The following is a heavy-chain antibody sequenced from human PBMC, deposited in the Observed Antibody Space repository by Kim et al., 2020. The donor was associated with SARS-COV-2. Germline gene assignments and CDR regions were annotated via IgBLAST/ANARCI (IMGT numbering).Heavy chain of an antibody. CDR3: ARVWGFGEPYRREYYYYGMDV. CDR2: IYYSGST. V-gene: IGHV4-59*01. Sequence: SETLSLTCTVSGGSISSYYWSWIRQPPGKGLEWIGYIYYSGSTNYNPSLKSRVTISVDTSKNQFSLKLSSVTAADTAVYYCARVWGFGEPYRREYYYYGMDVWGQGTTVTVSS. D-gene: IGHD3-10*01. CDR1: GGSISSYY. J-gene: IGHJ6*02.